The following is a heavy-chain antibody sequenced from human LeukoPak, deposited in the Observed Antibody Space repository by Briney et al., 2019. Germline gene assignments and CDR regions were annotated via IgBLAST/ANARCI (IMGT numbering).Heavy chain of an antibody. CDR1: GFTFSSYA. J-gene: IGHJ4*02. CDR2: ISGSGGST. CDR3: ANQLGVTTHFDY. D-gene: IGHD4-17*01. Sequence: GSLRLSCAASGFTFSSYAVSWVRQAPGKGLEWVSAISGSGGSTYYADSVKGRFTISRDNSKNTLYLQMNSLRAEDTAVYYCANQLGVTTHFDYWGQGTLVTVSS. V-gene: IGHV3-23*01.